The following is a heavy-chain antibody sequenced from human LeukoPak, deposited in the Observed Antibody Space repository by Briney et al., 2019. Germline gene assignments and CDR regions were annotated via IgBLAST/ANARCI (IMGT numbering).Heavy chain of an antibody. CDR1: GGSMSSDY. V-gene: IGHV4-59*01. CDR3: ARVTGYMIEDYFDY. D-gene: IGHD3-22*01. CDR2: ISYSGST. J-gene: IGHJ4*02. Sequence: SETLSLTCTVSGGSMSSDYWSWVRQPPGKGLVWIGYISYSGSTNYNPSLKSRVTISVDTSKNQFSLKLKSVTAADTAVYYCARVTGYMIEDYFDYWGQGTLVTVSS.